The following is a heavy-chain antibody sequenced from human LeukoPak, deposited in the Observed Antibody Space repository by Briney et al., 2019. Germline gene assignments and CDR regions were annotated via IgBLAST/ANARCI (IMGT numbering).Heavy chain of an antibody. D-gene: IGHD2-21*02. Sequence: GRSLRLSCAASGFTFSSYGMHWVRQAPGKGLEWVAVIWYGGSNKYYADSVKGRFTISRDNSKNTLYLQMNSLRAEDTAVYYCAKDTRYCGGDCYFDYWGQGTLVTVSS. CDR1: GFTFSSYG. V-gene: IGHV3-33*06. CDR2: IWYGGSNK. J-gene: IGHJ4*02. CDR3: AKDTRYCGGDCYFDY.